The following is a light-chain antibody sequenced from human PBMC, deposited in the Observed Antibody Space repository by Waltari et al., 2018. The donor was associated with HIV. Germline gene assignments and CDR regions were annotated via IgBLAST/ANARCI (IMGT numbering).Light chain of an antibody. CDR1: SSNIGRDT. CDR3: ASWDGSLNGWV. Sequence: QSVLTQPPSASGTPGQRVTIPCSGGSSNIGRDTVNWYQHLPGTAPKLLIYTNNRRPSGVPVRCSGAKSGTSASLAISGVQSEDEADYYCASWDGSLNGWVFGGGTKLTVL. V-gene: IGLV1-44*01. J-gene: IGLJ3*02. CDR2: TNN.